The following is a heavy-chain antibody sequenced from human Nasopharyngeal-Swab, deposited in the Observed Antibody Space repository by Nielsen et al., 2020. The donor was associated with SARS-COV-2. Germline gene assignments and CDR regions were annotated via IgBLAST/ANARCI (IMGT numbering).Heavy chain of an antibody. Sequence: GESLKISCAASGFTFSDYYMAWIRQAPGKGLEWVSYISTSGRSTDSADSVKGRFTISRDNSKNTLYLQMNSLRAEDTAVYYCARDRVGWSIDYWGQGTLVTVSS. CDR1: GFTFSDYY. J-gene: IGHJ4*02. V-gene: IGHV3-11*04. CDR2: ISTSGRST. CDR3: ARDRVGWSIDY. D-gene: IGHD2-15*01.